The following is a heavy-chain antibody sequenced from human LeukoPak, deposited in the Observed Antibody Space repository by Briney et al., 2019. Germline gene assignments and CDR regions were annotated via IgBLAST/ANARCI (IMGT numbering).Heavy chain of an antibody. CDR1: GFTVSSNY. D-gene: IGHD3-10*01. V-gene: IGHV3-66*02. J-gene: IGHJ4*02. CDR2: IYSGGST. Sequence: GGSLRLSCAASGFTVSSNYMSWVRQAPGKGLEWVSVIYSGGSTYYADSVKGRFTISRDNSKNTLYLQMNSLRAEDTAVYYCARRGATMVRGVMIDYWGQGTLVTVSS. CDR3: ARRGATMVRGVMIDY.